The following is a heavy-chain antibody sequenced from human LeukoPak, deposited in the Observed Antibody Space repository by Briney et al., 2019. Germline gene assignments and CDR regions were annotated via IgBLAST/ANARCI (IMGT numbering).Heavy chain of an antibody. CDR1: GYTFNTYA. D-gene: IGHD1-7*01. CDR3: ARSGADNWNYEFDY. V-gene: IGHV7-4-1*02. J-gene: IGHJ4*02. Sequence: ASVKVSCKASGYTFNTYAMNWVRQAPGQGLEWMGWINTNTAKPTYVQGFRGRFEFSLDTSVSTAYLQISSLKTDDTAVYYCARSGADNWNYEFDYWGQGTLITVSS. CDR2: INTNTAKP.